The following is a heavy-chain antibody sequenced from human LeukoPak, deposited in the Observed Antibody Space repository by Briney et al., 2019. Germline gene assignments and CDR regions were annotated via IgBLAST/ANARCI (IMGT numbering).Heavy chain of an antibody. V-gene: IGHV3-73*01. CDR3: AASSLIGVAGTDY. J-gene: IGHJ4*02. CDR2: IRSRANSYVT. CDR1: GITFSGSA. Sequence: AGGSLRLSCAASGITFSGSAMHWVRQAPGRGLGWVGRIRSRANSYVTAYAASVQGRFTISRDNSKNTLYLQMNSVRAEDTAVYYCAASSLIGVAGTDYWGQGTLVTVSS. D-gene: IGHD6-19*01.